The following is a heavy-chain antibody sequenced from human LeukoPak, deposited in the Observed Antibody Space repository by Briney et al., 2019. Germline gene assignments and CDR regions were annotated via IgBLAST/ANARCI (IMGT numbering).Heavy chain of an antibody. CDR3: ARGGSIVLIRGATPMRFDP. D-gene: IGHD3-10*01. CDR1: GGSISSGGYS. V-gene: IGHV4-30-2*01. J-gene: IGHJ5*02. Sequence: SETLSLTCAVSGGSISSGGYSWSWIRQPPGKALEWIGYIYDSGRTFYNPSFKSRVTMSVDRAKNQFSLGLSLLTAADTAVYYCARGGSIVLIRGATPMRFDPWGQGTLVTVSS. CDR2: IYDSGRT.